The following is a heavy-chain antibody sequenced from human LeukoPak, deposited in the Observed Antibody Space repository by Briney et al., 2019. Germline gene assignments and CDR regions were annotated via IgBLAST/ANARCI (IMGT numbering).Heavy chain of an antibody. CDR3: AREGNPFWCGYQRVVYAFDI. V-gene: IGHV1-69*13. D-gene: IGHD3-3*01. J-gene: IGHJ3*02. CDR1: GGTFSSYA. CDR2: IIPIFGTA. Sequence: GASVKVSCKASGGTFSSYAISWVRQAPGQGLELRGGIIPIFGTANYAQKFQGRVTITADESTSTAYMELSSLRSEDTAVYYCAREGNPFWCGYQRVVYAFDIWGQGTMFTVSS.